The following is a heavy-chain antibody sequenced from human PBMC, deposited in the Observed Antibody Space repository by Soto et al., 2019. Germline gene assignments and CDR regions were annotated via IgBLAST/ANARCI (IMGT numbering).Heavy chain of an antibody. Sequence: EVQLVESGGGLKQPGGSLRLSCAASGFTFRSYSMNWVRQAPGKGLEWVSYNSSSNRTINYADSVKGRFIISRDNAKNSLYLQMHSLRDEDTAVYYCAREGWPLLQTGMDVWGQGTTVTVSS. CDR2: NSSSNRTI. CDR3: AREGWPLLQTGMDV. D-gene: IGHD2-15*01. CDR1: GFTFRSYS. J-gene: IGHJ6*02. V-gene: IGHV3-48*02.